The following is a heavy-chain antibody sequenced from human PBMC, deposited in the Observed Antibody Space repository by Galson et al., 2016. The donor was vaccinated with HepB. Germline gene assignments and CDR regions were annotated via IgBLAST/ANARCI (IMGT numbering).Heavy chain of an antibody. CDR3: ASLLWGLYNWFDP. J-gene: IGHJ5*02. D-gene: IGHD2-21*01. Sequence: SETLSLTCTVAGGSVTSGYNYWSWIRQAPGKRLEWIGYISYSGSTNFNPSLKSRVTISVDTSKNQFSLKLTSVTAADTAVYYCASLLWGLYNWFDPWGQGTLVTVSS. V-gene: IGHV4-61*01. CDR2: ISYSGST. CDR1: GGSVTSGYNY.